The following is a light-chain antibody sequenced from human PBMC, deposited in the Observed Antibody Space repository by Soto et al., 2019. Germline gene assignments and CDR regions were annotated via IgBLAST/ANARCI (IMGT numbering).Light chain of an antibody. CDR1: SGSIASGY. V-gene: IGLV6-57*02. CDR3: QSSDGNNMV. CDR2: EDT. J-gene: IGLJ2*01. Sequence: NFMLTQPHSVSESPGKTVTISCTGSSGSIASGYVQWYQQRPGSAPTTLIYEDTRRPAGVPDRFSGSIDSSSNSASLTISGLRPEDEANYYCQSSDGNNMVFGGGTKVTVL.